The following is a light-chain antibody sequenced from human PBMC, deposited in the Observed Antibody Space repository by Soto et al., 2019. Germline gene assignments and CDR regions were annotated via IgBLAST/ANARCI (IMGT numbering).Light chain of an antibody. Sequence: DIVMTQSPDSLAVSLGERATINCKSSQSVLYNSNNRNCLAWYQQKPGQSPKLRIYCASTRESGVPDRFSGSGSGTDFTLTISSLQAEDVAVYYCQHYYSTPYTFGQGTKLEIK. CDR2: CAS. CDR3: QHYYSTPYT. V-gene: IGKV4-1*01. CDR1: QSVLYNSNNRNC. J-gene: IGKJ2*01.